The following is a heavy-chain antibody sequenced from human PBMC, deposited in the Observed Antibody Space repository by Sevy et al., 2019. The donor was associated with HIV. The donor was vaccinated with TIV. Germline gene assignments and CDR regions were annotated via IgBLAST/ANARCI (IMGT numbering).Heavy chain of an antibody. CDR3: ARHEKGIAAAGRPDSNWFDP. Sequence: SETLSLTCTVSGGSISSSSYYWGWIRQPPGKGLEWIGSIYYSGSTYYNPSLKSRVTISVDTSKNQFSLKLSSVTAAETAVYYCARHEKGIAAAGRPDSNWFDPWGQGTLVTVSS. J-gene: IGHJ5*02. CDR1: GGSISSSSYY. V-gene: IGHV4-39*01. CDR2: IYYSGST. D-gene: IGHD6-13*01.